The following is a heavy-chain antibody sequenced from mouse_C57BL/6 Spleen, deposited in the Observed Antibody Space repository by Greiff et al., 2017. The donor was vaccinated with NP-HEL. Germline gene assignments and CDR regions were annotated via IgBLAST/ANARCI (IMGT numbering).Heavy chain of an antibody. CDR2: IDPEDGDT. CDR1: GFNIKDYY. D-gene: IGHD3-2*02. J-gene: IGHJ2*01. V-gene: IGHV14-1*01. Sequence: EVKLQESGAELVRPGASVKLSCTASGFNIKDYYMHWVKQRPEQGLEWIGRIDPEDGDTEYAPKFQGKATMTADTSSNTAYLQLSSLTSEDTAVYYCTGETAQSPFDYWGQGTTLTVSS. CDR3: TGETAQSPFDY.